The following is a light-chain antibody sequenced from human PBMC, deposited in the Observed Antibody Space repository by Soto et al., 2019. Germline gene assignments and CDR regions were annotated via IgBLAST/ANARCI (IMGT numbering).Light chain of an antibody. CDR2: TAS. CDR3: QQSYSTPPT. Sequence: DIQMTQSPSSLSASVGDRVTITCRASQSIASYLNWYQQKPGKAPNLLIYTASSLQSGAPSRFSGSGAGTDFTLTISSLQPEDFATYYCQQSYSTPPTFGQGTKLEIK. V-gene: IGKV1-39*01. CDR1: QSIASY. J-gene: IGKJ2*01.